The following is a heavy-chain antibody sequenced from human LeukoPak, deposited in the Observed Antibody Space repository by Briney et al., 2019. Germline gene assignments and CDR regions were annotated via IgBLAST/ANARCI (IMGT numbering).Heavy chain of an antibody. CDR1: GLTFIDYY. V-gene: IGHV3-11*04. J-gene: IGHJ4*02. Sequence: GGSLRLSCAASGLTFIDYYMTWIRQAPGKGLEWVSSISGTGTTIYSADSVRGRFTVSRDNARNSLFLHMNSLRAEDTAVYYCAVQITMIVVVPYFDYWGQGTLVTVSS. CDR3: AVQITMIVVVPYFDY. D-gene: IGHD3-22*01. CDR2: ISGTGTTI.